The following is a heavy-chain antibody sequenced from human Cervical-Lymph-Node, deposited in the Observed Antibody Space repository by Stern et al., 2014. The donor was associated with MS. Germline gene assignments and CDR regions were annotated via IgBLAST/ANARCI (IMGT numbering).Heavy chain of an antibody. CDR1: GGSITSNY. Sequence: VQLVESGPGLVKPSETLSLTCTVSGGSITSNYLSWIRQPPGKGLEWIGYLYYSGNTNDTPAQKTRVTPSVNTPKNQFPLSLSSVTAAETAVYYCARHGPPRRRDDSNHPNFDYWGPGTLVAVSS. CDR3: ARHGPPRRRDDSNHPNFDY. D-gene: IGHD5-24*01. CDR2: LYYSGNT. J-gene: IGHJ4*02. V-gene: IGHV4-59*08.